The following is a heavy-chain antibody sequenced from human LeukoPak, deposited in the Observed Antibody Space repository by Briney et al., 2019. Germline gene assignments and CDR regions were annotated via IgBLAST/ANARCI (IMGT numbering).Heavy chain of an antibody. V-gene: IGHV1-8*01. CDR1: GYTFTSYD. CDR3: ARGQIRYFDWLPTDEFDY. Sequence: GASVKVSCKASGYTFTSYDINWVRQATGQGLEWMVWMNPNSGNTGYAQKFQGRVTMTRNTSISTAYMELSSLRSEDTAVYYCARGQIRYFDWLPTDEFDYWGQGTLVTVSS. D-gene: IGHD3-9*01. CDR2: MNPNSGNT. J-gene: IGHJ4*02.